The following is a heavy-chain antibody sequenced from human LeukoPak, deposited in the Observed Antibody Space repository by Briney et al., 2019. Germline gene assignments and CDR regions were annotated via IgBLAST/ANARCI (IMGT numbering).Heavy chain of an antibody. Sequence: GASVKVSCKASGYTFTSYGISWVRQAPGQGLEWMGWISAYNGNTNYAQKLQGRVTMTTDTSTSTAYMELRSLRSDDTAVYYCARADSSSWYNYFDYWGRGTLVTVSS. D-gene: IGHD6-13*01. CDR3: ARADSSSWYNYFDY. J-gene: IGHJ4*02. CDR1: GYTFTSYG. V-gene: IGHV1-18*01. CDR2: ISAYNGNT.